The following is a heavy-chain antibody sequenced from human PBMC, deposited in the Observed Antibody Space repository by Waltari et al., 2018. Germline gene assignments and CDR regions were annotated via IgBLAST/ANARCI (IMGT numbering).Heavy chain of an antibody. CDR3: ARDRGRGLYLDS. CDR2: VRGDGKT. J-gene: IGHJ4*02. V-gene: IGHV4-4*02. D-gene: IGHD2-15*01. Sequence: QLQLQESGPGLVKPSGTLSLTCAVSGDSMSSSYVWNWVRQPPGKGLEWIGQVRGDGKTNYNPSCASRLTISLDTSTDHFSLRLTSATAADTAVYYCARDRGRGLYLDSWGQGILVTVSP. CDR1: GDSMSSSYV.